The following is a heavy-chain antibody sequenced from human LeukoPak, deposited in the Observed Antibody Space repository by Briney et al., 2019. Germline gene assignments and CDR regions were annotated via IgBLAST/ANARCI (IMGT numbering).Heavy chain of an antibody. J-gene: IGHJ4*02. CDR1: GFTFSDYW. Sequence: GGSLRLSCAASGFTFSDYWLSWVRQAPGKGLEWVANIKRDGSEKYYVDSVKGRFTISRDNAKNSLYLQMNSLRAEDTAVYYCARLSTVTTSFDYWGQGTLVTVSS. V-gene: IGHV3-7*01. D-gene: IGHD4-17*01. CDR2: IKRDGSEK. CDR3: ARLSTVTTSFDY.